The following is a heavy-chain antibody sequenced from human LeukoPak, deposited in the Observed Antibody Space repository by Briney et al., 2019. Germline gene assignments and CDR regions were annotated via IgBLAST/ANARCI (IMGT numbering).Heavy chain of an antibody. CDR3: ARATGYSYYYYGMDV. J-gene: IGHJ6*02. CDR2: INPNSGGT. D-gene: IGHD5-18*01. V-gene: IGHV1-2*04. Sequence: ASVEVSCKASGYTFTGYYMHWVRQAPGQGLEWMGWINPNSGGTNYAQKFQGWVTMTRDTSISTAYMELSRLRSDDTAVYYCARATGYSYYYYGMDVWGQGTTVTVSS. CDR1: GYTFTGYY.